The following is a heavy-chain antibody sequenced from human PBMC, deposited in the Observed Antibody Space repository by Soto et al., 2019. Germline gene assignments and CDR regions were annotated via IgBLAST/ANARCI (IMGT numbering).Heavy chain of an antibody. CDR2: IWYDGSNK. J-gene: IGHJ3*02. Sequence: QVQLVESGGGVVQPGRSLRLSCAASGFTFSSYGMHWVRQAPGKGLEWVAVIWYDGSNKYYADSVKGRFTISRDNSKNTLYLQMNSLRAEDTAVYYCARGSITIFGVVTYDDFDIWDQGTMVTVSS. D-gene: IGHD3-3*01. CDR1: GFTFSSYG. CDR3: ARGSITIFGVVTYDDFDI. V-gene: IGHV3-33*01.